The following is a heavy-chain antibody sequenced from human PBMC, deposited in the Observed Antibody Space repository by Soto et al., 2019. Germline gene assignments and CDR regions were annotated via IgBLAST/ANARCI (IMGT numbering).Heavy chain of an antibody. Sequence: GGSLRLSCAASGFTFSSYAMSWVRQAPGKGLEWVSAISGSGGSTYYADSVKGRFTISRDNSKNTLYLQMNSLRAEDTAVYYCAMGGRMLLQRGRDWFDPWGQGTLVTVSS. D-gene: IGHD2-15*01. CDR3: AMGGRMLLQRGRDWFDP. V-gene: IGHV3-23*01. CDR1: GFTFSSYA. CDR2: ISGSGGST. J-gene: IGHJ5*02.